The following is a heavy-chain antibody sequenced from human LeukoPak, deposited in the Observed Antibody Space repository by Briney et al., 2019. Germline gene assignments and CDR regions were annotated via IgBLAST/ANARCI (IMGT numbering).Heavy chain of an antibody. Sequence: PSETLSLTCAVYDGSFSDFYWSWIRQPPGKGLEWIGEINHIGTTNYNPSFKSRVSISVDTSKNQFSLRLNSVTAADTAVYYCARGPFAHDHTDYAWGQGTLVTVSS. J-gene: IGHJ4*02. CDR3: ARGPFAHDHTDYA. D-gene: IGHD4-17*01. CDR1: DGSFSDFY. CDR2: INHIGTT. V-gene: IGHV4-34*01.